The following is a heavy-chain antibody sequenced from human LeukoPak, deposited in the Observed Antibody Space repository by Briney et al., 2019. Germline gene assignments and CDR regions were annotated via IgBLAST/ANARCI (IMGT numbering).Heavy chain of an antibody. CDR2: IYTSGST. J-gene: IGHJ5*02. CDR1: GGSISSYY. CDR3: ARGPSIVVVPPSTSVDWFDP. V-gene: IGHV4-4*07. D-gene: IGHD2-2*01. Sequence: SETLSLTCTVSGGSISSYYWSWIRQPAGKGLESIGRIYTSGSTNYNPSLKSRVTMPVDTSKNQFSLKLSSVTAADTAVYYCARGPSIVVVPPSTSVDWFDPWGQGSLVTVSS.